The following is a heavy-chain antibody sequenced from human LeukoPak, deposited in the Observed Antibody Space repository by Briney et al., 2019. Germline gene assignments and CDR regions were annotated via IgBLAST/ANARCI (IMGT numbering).Heavy chain of an antibody. D-gene: IGHD5-12*01. CDR3: ARISGYDYYNWFDP. J-gene: IGHJ5*02. V-gene: IGHV6-1*01. CDR2: TCYRSKWYN. CDR1: GDSVSSNSAA. Sequence: SQTLSLTCAISGDSVSSNSAAWNWIRQSPSRGLEWLGRTCYRSKWYNDYAVSVKSRITINPDTSKNQFSLQLNSVTPEDTAVYYCARISGYDYYNWFDPWGQGTLVTVSS.